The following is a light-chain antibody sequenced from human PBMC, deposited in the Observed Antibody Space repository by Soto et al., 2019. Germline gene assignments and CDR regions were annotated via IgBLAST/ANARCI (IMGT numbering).Light chain of an antibody. V-gene: IGKV3-15*01. Sequence: EIVLTQSPATLSLSPGERATLSCGASQALRSSYLAWYQQKPGLAPRLLIYGASTRASGIPDRFSGSGSGTEFTLTISSLQSEDFAVYYCQEYSKWPPRTFGPGTKVDI. CDR1: QALRSSY. CDR3: QEYSKWPPRT. J-gene: IGKJ1*01. CDR2: GAS.